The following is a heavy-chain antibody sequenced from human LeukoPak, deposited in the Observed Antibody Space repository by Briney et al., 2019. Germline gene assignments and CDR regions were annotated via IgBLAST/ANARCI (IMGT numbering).Heavy chain of an antibody. CDR1: GYTLTELS. V-gene: IGHV1-24*01. D-gene: IGHD1-26*01. CDR3: ATDQAWELLFQGAFDI. Sequence: ASVKVSCXVSGYTLTELSMHWVRQAPGKGLEWMGGFDPEDGETIYAQKFQGRVTVTEDTSTDTAYMELSSLRSEDTAVYYCATDQAWELLFQGAFDIWGQGTMVTVSS. J-gene: IGHJ3*02. CDR2: FDPEDGET.